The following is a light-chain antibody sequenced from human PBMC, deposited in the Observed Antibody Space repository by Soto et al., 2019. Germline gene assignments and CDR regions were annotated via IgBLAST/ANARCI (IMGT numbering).Light chain of an antibody. CDR3: QQYQSYSET. Sequence: DIQMTQSPSTLSGSVGDRITITCRASQSVSTRLAWYQQKPGKAPKLLIYDASSLQTGVPSRFSGSGSGAEFTLTISSLQPDDFATYYCQQYQSYSETFGHGTKVDIK. CDR2: DAS. CDR1: QSVSTR. J-gene: IGKJ3*01. V-gene: IGKV1-5*01.